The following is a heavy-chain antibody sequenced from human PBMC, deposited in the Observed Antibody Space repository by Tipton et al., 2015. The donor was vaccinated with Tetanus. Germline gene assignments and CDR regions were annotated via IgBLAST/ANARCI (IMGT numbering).Heavy chain of an antibody. Sequence: SLRLSCAASGFTFDDYAMHWVRQAPGKGLEWVSGISWNSGSIGYADSVKGRFTISRDSAKNSLYLQMNSLRAEDTALYYCAKAVSYYGMDVWGQGTTVTVSS. V-gene: IGHV3-9*01. CDR1: GFTFDDYA. D-gene: IGHD5/OR15-5a*01. CDR2: ISWNSGSI. CDR3: AKAVSYYGMDV. J-gene: IGHJ6*02.